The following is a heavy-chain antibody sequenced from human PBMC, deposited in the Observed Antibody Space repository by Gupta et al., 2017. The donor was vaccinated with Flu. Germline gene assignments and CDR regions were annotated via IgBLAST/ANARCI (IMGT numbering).Heavy chain of an antibody. D-gene: IGHD3-3*01. CDR2: IGTAGDT. Sequence: EVQLVESGGGLVQPGGSLRLSCAASGFTFSSYDMHWVRQATGKGLEWVSAIGTAGDTYYPGSVKGRFTISRENAKNSLYLQMNSLRAGDTAVYYCARAIRFLGHNWFDPWGQGTLVTVSS. CDR3: ARAIRFLGHNWFDP. J-gene: IGHJ5*02. CDR1: GFTFSSYD. V-gene: IGHV3-13*01.